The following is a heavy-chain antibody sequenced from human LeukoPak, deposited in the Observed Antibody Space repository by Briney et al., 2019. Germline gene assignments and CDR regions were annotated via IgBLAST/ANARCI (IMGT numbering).Heavy chain of an antibody. Sequence: GGSLRLSCAASGFTFSDYYMSWIRQAPGKGLEWVAVIWYDGSNKYYADSVKGRFTISRDNSKNTLYLQMNSLRAEDTAVYYCARDRYYDSSGYTDYWGQGTLVTVSS. CDR1: GFTFSDYY. CDR3: ARDRYYDSSGYTDY. V-gene: IGHV3-33*08. CDR2: IWYDGSNK. D-gene: IGHD3-22*01. J-gene: IGHJ4*02.